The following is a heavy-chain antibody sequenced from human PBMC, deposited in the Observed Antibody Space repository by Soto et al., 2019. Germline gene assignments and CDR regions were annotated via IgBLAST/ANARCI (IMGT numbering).Heavy chain of an antibody. CDR1: GFTFRSYG. Sequence: ESGGGVVQPGRSLRLSCAASGFTFRSYGMHWVRQAPAKGLEWVAVISYDGSNKYYADSVKGRFTISRDNSKNTLYLQMNSLRAEDTAVYYCAKGGVGSTSNASDIWGQGTMVTVSS. J-gene: IGHJ3*02. CDR2: ISYDGSNK. V-gene: IGHV3-30*18. D-gene: IGHD1-26*01. CDR3: AKGGVGSTSNASDI.